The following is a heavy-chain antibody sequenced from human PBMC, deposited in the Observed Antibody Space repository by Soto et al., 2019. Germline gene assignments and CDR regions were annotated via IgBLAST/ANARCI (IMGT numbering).Heavy chain of an antibody. Sequence: TLSLTCTVSGGSISSHYWSWVRQAPGKGLEWIGHIYYRGSTTYNPSLRSRSTISVDTSNNQFSLKLNSVTTADTAVYYCARDGREASGMDVWGQGTKVTVSS. V-gene: IGHV4-59*11. D-gene: IGHD1-26*01. CDR1: GGSISSHY. J-gene: IGHJ6*02. CDR3: ARDGREASGMDV. CDR2: IYYRGST.